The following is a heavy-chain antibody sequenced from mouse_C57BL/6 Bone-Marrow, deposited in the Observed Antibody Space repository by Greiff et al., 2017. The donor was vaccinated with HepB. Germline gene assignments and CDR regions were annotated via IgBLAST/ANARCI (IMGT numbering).Heavy chain of an antibody. V-gene: IGHV1-81*01. CDR2: IYPRSGNT. CDR1: GYTFTSYG. Sequence: QVQLKESGAELARPGASVKLSCKASGYTFTSYGISWVKQRTGQGLEWIGEIYPRSGNTYYNEKFKGKATLTADKSSSTACMELRSLASEDAAVCIRARAWTGGDYWGQGTTLTVTS. CDR3: ARAWTGGDY. D-gene: IGHD3-1*01. J-gene: IGHJ2*01.